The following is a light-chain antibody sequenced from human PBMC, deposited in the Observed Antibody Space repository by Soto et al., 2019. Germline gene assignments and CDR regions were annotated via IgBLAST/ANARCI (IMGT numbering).Light chain of an antibody. J-gene: IGLJ1*01. Sequence: QPVLTQPPSVSGAPGQRVTISCTGSSSNIGAGYDVHWFQQVPGTAPKLLIYRNNYRPSGVPDRFSGSKSGTSASLAITGLQAEDEADYYCQSYDSSLSGSYVFGTGTKLTVL. CDR2: RNN. CDR1: SSNIGAGYD. CDR3: QSYDSSLSGSYV. V-gene: IGLV1-40*01.